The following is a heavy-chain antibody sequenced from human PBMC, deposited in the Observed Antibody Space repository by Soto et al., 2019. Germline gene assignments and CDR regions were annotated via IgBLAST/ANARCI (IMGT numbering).Heavy chain of an antibody. Sequence: GESLKISCQGSGYSFANYWIAWVRQMPGKGLEWVGVIYPGDTDTRYSPSFRGQVTISADKSISHVYLQWSSLKASDTAMYYCARNRLRQYYYGMDVWGQGTTVTVSS. CDR2: IYPGDTDT. CDR1: GYSFANYW. D-gene: IGHD3-10*01. CDR3: ARNRLRQYYYGMDV. J-gene: IGHJ6*02. V-gene: IGHV5-51*01.